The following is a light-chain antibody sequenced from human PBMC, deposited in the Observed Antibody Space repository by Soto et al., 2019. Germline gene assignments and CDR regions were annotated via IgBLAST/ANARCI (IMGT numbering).Light chain of an antibody. CDR2: GAS. CDR3: QQYGTSPPLYT. J-gene: IGKJ2*01. Sequence: EIVLTQSPGTLSLSPGERATLSCRASQSVDSSYTAWYQQKPGQAPRLLIYGASNRATGIPDRFSGTGSGTDFTHTISTLEPEDFAVYYCQQYGTSPPLYTFGQGTKLEI. CDR1: QSVDSSY. V-gene: IGKV3-20*01.